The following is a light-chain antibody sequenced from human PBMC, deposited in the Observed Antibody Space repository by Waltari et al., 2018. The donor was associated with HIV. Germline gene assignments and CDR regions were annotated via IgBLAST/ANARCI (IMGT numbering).Light chain of an antibody. Sequence: QSALTQPPSASGSPGQSVTLSCTGTNRDIGGYNYFSWYQQHPGKPPKLVISEVTKRPSGVPGRFSGSKSGTTASLTVSGIQAEDEADYYCSSYANKNGFYVVFGGGTRLTVL. CDR3: SSYANKNGFYVV. CDR1: NRDIGGYNY. J-gene: IGLJ2*01. V-gene: IGLV2-8*01. CDR2: EVT.